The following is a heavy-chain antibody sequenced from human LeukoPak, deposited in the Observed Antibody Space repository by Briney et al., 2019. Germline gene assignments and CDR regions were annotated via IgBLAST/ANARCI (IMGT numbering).Heavy chain of an antibody. CDR1: GFTFSSYG. J-gene: IGHJ4*02. V-gene: IGHV3-33*01. CDR2: IWYDGSNK. D-gene: IGHD3-10*01. CDR3: ARGGFGELLFYFDY. Sequence: GRSLRLSCAASGFTFSSYGMHWVRQAPGKGLEWVAVIWYDGSNKYYADSVKGRFTISRDNSKNTLFLQMNSPRAEDTAVYYCARGGFGELLFYFDYWRQGTLVTVSS.